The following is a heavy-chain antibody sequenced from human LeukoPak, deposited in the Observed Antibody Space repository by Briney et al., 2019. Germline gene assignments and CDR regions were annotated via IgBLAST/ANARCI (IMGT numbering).Heavy chain of an antibody. CDR2: CRKKPDSYTT. V-gene: IGHV3-72*01. J-gene: IGHJ6*02. D-gene: IGHD3-9*01. CDR1: GFTFSNHY. Sequence: GGSLRLSCVGSGFTFSNHYMDWVRQAPGKGLEWVGRCRKKPDSYTTEYAASVKGRLIISRDDSKSSLYLQMNSLETDDTAVYYCARGGSGYLYTYYDPMDVWGQGTTVTISS. CDR3: ARGGSGYLYTYYDPMDV.